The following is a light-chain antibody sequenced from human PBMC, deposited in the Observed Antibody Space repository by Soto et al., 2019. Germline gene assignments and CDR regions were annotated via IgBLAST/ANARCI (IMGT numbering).Light chain of an antibody. Sequence: QSALTQPASVSGSPGQSITISCTGTSSDVGGYNYVSWYQQYPGKAPKLMIYLVTNRPSGVSDRFSGSKSGNTASLTISGLQAEDEADYYCSSYTTTSTLVFGGGTKLTVL. J-gene: IGLJ2*01. V-gene: IGLV2-14*01. CDR3: SSYTTTSTLV. CDR2: LVT. CDR1: SSDVGGYNY.